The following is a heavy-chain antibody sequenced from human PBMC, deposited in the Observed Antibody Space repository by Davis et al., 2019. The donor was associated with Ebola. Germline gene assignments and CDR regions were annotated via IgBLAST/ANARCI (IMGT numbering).Heavy chain of an antibody. CDR1: GFTFSSYG. Sequence: PGGSLRLSCAASGFTFSSYGMHWVRQAPGKGLEWVAVISYDGSNKYYADSVKGRFTISRDNSKNTLYLQMNSLRAEDTAVYYCAKAWAPNAFDIWGQGTMVTVSS. J-gene: IGHJ3*02. CDR2: ISYDGSNK. CDR3: AKAWAPNAFDI. D-gene: IGHD7-27*01. V-gene: IGHV3-30*18.